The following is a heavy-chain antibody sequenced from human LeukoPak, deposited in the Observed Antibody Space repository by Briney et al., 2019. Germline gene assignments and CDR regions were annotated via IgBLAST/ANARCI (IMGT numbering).Heavy chain of an antibody. CDR2: IDRGGST. D-gene: IGHD3-22*01. CDR3: ARDEGSGYSRY. CDR1: GFPFNTYV. Sequence: PGGSLRLSCAASGFPFNTYVMSWVRQAPGKGLEWVSLIDRGGSTYYADSVKGRLSISRDNSKNTLYLQMNSLRVEDTAVYYCARDEGSGYSRYWGQGTLVTVSS. J-gene: IGHJ4*02. V-gene: IGHV3-53*01.